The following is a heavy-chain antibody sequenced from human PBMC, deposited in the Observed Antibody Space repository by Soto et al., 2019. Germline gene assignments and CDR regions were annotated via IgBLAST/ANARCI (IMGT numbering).Heavy chain of an antibody. CDR2: IWYDGSNK. J-gene: IGHJ4*02. CDR1: GFTFSRYG. CDR3: ARDVGGIDY. V-gene: IGHV3-33*01. D-gene: IGHD1-26*01. Sequence: QVQLVESGGGVVQPGRSLRLSCAASGFTFSRYGMHWVRQAPGKGLEWVAVIWYDGSNKYYADSVKGRFTISRDNSKNTLYLQMNSLRAEDTAVYYCARDVGGIDYWGQGTLVTVSS.